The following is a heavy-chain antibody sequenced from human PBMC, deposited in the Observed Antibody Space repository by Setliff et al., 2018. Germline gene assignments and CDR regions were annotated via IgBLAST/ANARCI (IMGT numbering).Heavy chain of an antibody. V-gene: IGHV4-59*08. Sequence: PSETLSLTCSVSGGSINRDYWNWIRQPPGKGLEWLGYIHYSGNTNYNPSLKSRVSISVDTSKNQFSLKVNSVTAADTAVYFCARVLVLGYNWFDPWGQGTLVTVSS. CDR2: IHYSGNT. CDR3: ARVLVLGYNWFDP. CDR1: GGSINRDY. J-gene: IGHJ5*02. D-gene: IGHD3-10*01.